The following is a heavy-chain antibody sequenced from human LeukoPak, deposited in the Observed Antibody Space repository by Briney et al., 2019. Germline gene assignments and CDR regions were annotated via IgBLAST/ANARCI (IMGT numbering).Heavy chain of an antibody. J-gene: IGHJ4*02. CDR3: AKGQGYNYGDSIDY. V-gene: IGHV3-23*01. CDR2: INGGSGNS. D-gene: IGHD5-18*01. CDR1: GFTFNNYA. Sequence: GGSLRLSSAASGFTFNNYAMTWVRQAPGKGLEWVSVINGGSGNSYYADSVKGRFTVSRDNSKNTLYLQMNSLRDEDTAVYYCAKGQGYNYGDSIDYWGQGTLVTVSS.